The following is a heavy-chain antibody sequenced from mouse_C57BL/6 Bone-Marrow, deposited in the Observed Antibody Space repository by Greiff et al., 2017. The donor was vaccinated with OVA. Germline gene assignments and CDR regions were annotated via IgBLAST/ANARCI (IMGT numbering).Heavy chain of an antibody. V-gene: IGHV5-4*03. D-gene: IGHD4-1*01. CDR3: GRELRRGFAY. CDR1: GSTFSSYA. CDR2: ISDGGSYT. Sequence: EVKVVESGGGLVKPGGSLKLSCAVSGSTFSSYAMSWVRQTPEKRLEWVATISDGGSYTYYPDNVKGRFTVARDNAKNNLYLQMRHLEAEDTAMCYCGRELRRGFAYWGQGTLVTVSA. J-gene: IGHJ3*01.